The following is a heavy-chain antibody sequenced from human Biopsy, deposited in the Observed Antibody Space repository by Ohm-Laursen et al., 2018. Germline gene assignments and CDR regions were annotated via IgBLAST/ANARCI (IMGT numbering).Heavy chain of an antibody. J-gene: IGHJ4*02. Sequence: GASVKVSCKASGYTFTSYGISWVRQAPGQGLEWMGWISAYNCNTNYAQKLQGRVTMTTDTSTSTAYMELRSLRSDDTAVYYCARCSTPYYDFWSGYQPTYYFDYWGQGTLVTVSS. D-gene: IGHD3-3*01. CDR1: GYTFTSYG. CDR3: ARCSTPYYDFWSGYQPTYYFDY. V-gene: IGHV1-18*01. CDR2: ISAYNCNT.